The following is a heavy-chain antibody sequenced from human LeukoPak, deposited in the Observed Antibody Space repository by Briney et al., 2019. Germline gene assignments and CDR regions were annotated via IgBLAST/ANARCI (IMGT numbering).Heavy chain of an antibody. Sequence: GASVKVSCKASGYTFTSYAMHWVRQAPGQRLEWMGWINAGNGNTKYSQEFQGRVTITRDTSASTAYMELSSLRSEDMAVYYCAKVPLLKGDLYYFDYWGQGTLVTVSS. D-gene: IGHD3-10*01. J-gene: IGHJ4*02. CDR2: INAGNGNT. V-gene: IGHV1-3*03. CDR3: AKVPLLKGDLYYFDY. CDR1: GYTFTSYA.